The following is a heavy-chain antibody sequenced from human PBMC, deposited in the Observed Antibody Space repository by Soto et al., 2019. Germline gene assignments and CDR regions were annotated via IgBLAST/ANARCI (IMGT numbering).Heavy chain of an antibody. Sequence: TETLSLTCTVPGGSIRSYHASWIRTPPGIGLEWFGYIYYSGSTNYNPSLKSRVTISVDTSKNQFSLKLSSVTAADTAVYYCARDNRSRWSHNYGDVRYYYYYGMDVWGQGTTVT. CDR1: GGSIRSYH. J-gene: IGHJ6*02. D-gene: IGHD4-17*01. CDR2: IYYSGST. V-gene: IGHV4-59*01. CDR3: ARDNRSRWSHNYGDVRYYYYYGMDV.